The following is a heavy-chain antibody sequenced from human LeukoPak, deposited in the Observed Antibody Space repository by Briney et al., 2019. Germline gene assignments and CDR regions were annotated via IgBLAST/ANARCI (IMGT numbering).Heavy chain of an antibody. CDR1: GGSISSYY. V-gene: IGHV4-4*07. Sequence: SETLSLTCTVSGGSISSYYWSWIRQPAGKGLEWMGRIYTSWSTNYYPSIKSRVTMSVDTSTNQFSLMLGSVTAADAAVYYCERDLAGVDCSGGSCYSDYWGQGTLVTVSS. CDR2: IYTSWST. CDR3: ERDLAGVDCSGGSCYSDY. D-gene: IGHD2-15*01. J-gene: IGHJ4*02.